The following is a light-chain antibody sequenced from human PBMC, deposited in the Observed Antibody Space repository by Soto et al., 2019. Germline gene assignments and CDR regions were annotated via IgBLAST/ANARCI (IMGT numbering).Light chain of an antibody. CDR1: QSVSSY. CDR2: DAS. V-gene: IGKV3-11*01. J-gene: IGKJ2*01. CDR3: QQRGKWPRT. Sequence: EIVLTQSPATLSLSPGESVTLSCRASQSVSSYLAWYQQKPGQAPRLLIYDASNRATDIPARFSGSGSGTDFTLTISSLESEDFGAYYCQQRGKWPRTFGQGTKLEIK.